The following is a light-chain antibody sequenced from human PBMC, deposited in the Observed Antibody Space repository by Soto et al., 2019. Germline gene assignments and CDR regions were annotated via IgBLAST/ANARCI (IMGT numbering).Light chain of an antibody. CDR1: SSDVGGYNY. CDR2: GVR. V-gene: IGLV2-14*01. J-gene: IGLJ2*01. Sequence: QSALTQPASVSGSPGQSITISCTGTSSDVGGYNYVSWYQQHPGKAPKLMIYGVRNRPSGVSNRFSGSKSGNTASLTISGLQAEDEADYYCSSYTSSSTHVVFGGGTKVTVL. CDR3: SSYTSSSTHVV.